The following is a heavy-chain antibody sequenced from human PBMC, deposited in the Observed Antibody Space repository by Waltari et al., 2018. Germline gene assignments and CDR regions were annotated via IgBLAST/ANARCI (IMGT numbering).Heavy chain of an antibody. CDR3: AREMTSVTIFGVVINPFDY. CDR2: IYHSGSP. CDR1: GYSISSGYY. V-gene: IGHV4-38-2*02. Sequence: QVQLQESGPGLVKPSETLSLTCAVSGYSISSGYYWGWIRQPPGKGLEWIGSIYHSGSPYSNPPLKSRVTISVDTSKNQFSLNLSSVTAADTAVYYCAREMTSVTIFGVVINPFDYWGQGTLVTVSS. D-gene: IGHD3-3*01. J-gene: IGHJ4*02.